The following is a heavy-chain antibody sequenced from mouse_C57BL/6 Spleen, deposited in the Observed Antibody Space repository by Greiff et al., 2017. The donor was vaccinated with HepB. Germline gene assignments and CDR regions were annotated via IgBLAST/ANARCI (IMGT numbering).Heavy chain of an antibody. CDR3: ARGGDYDGAWFAY. J-gene: IGHJ3*01. CDR2: IDPSDSYT. V-gene: IGHV1-69*01. CDR1: GYTFTSYW. Sequence: QVQLKQSGAELVMPGASVKLSCKASGYTFTSYWMHWVKQRPGQGLEWIGEIDPSDSYTNYNQKFKGKSTLTVDKSSSTAYMQLSSLTSEDSAVYYCARGGDYDGAWFAYWGQGTLVTVSA. D-gene: IGHD2-4*01.